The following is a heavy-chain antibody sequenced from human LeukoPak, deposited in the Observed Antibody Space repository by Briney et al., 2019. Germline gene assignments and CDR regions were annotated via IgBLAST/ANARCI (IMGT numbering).Heavy chain of an antibody. J-gene: IGHJ3*02. V-gene: IGHV3-7*03. Sequence: GGSLRLSCAASGFTLSSYWMSWVRQAPGKGLEWVTNIKEDGSEKYYVDSVKGRFTISRDNAQNSVYLHMNSLTAEDTALYYCARDWVAGVPFDAFDIWGQGTMVSVSS. D-gene: IGHD3-10*01. CDR1: GFTLSSYW. CDR3: ARDWVAGVPFDAFDI. CDR2: IKEDGSEK.